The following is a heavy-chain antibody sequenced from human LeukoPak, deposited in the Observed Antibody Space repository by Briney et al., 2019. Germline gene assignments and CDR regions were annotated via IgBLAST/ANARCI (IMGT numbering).Heavy chain of an antibody. D-gene: IGHD1-26*01. J-gene: IGHJ5*02. CDR1: GFTFSSYS. Sequence: GGSLRLSCAASGFTFSSYSMNWVRQAPGKGLEWVSYISSSSSTIYYADSVKGRFTISRDNAKNSLYLQMNSLRAEDTAVYYCARDREWERRGGNWFDPWGQGTLVTVSS. CDR2: ISSSSSTI. V-gene: IGHV3-48*01. CDR3: ARDREWERRGGNWFDP.